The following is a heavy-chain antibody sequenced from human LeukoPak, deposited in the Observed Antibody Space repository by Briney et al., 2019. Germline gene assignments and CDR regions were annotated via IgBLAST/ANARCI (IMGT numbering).Heavy chain of an antibody. CDR1: GYTFTNYG. CDR2: ISAYNGNT. J-gene: IGHJ6*03. D-gene: IGHD1-1*01. V-gene: IGHV1-18*01. Sequence: GASVKVSCKTSGYTFTNYGISWVRQAPGQGLEWMGWISAYNGNTNYAQKLQGRVTMTTDTSTSTAYMELRSLRSDDTAVYYCARGPVLYYYYCMDVWGKGTTVTVSS. CDR3: ARGPVLYYYYCMDV.